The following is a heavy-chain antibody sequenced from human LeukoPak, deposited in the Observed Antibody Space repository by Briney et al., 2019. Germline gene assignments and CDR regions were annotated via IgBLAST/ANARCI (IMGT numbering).Heavy chain of an antibody. V-gene: IGHV3-23*01. CDR2: ISGSGGDT. CDR3: AKDLEKYSGSYLGAFDI. CDR1: GFTFSSYE. D-gene: IGHD1-26*01. J-gene: IGHJ3*02. Sequence: GGSLRLSCAASGFTFSSYEMSWVRQTPGKGLEWVSAISGSGGDTFYADSVKGRFTISRDNSKNTLWLQMNSLRAEDTAVYYCAKDLEKYSGSYLGAFDIWGQETMVTVSS.